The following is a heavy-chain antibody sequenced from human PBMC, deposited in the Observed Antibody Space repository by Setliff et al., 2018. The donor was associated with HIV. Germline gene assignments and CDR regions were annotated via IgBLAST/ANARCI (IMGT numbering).Heavy chain of an antibody. CDR1: GYTFTNYA. CDR2: INTNTGNP. D-gene: IGHD2-15*01. J-gene: IGHJ5*02. CDR3: ARGCNGGNCYHGSVWFDP. Sequence: ASVKVSCKASGYTFTNYAINWVRQAPGQGLEWMGWINTNTGNPTYAQGFTGRFVFSLDTSVSTAYLQISSLKAEDTAMYYCARGCNGGNCYHGSVWFDPWGQGTLVTVSS. V-gene: IGHV7-4-1*02.